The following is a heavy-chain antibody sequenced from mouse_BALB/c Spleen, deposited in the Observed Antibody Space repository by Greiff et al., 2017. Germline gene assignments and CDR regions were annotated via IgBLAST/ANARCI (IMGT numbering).Heavy chain of an antibody. CDR3: TRRGMITTVDY. J-gene: IGHJ2*01. D-gene: IGHD2-4*01. Sequence: LQQPGSELVRPGASVKLSCKASGYTFTSYWMHWVKQRPGQGLEWIGNIYPGSGSTNYDEKFKSKATLTVDTSSSTAYMQLSSLTSEDSAVYYCTRRGMITTVDYWGQGTTLTVSS. CDR2: IYPGSGST. V-gene: IGHV1S22*01. CDR1: GYTFTSYW.